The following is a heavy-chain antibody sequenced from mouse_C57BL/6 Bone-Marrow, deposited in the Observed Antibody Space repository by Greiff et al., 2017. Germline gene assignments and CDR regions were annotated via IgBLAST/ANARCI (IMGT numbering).Heavy chain of an antibody. Sequence: VQLQESGAELVKPGASVKLSCKASGYTFTEYTIHWVKQRSGQGLEWIGWFYPGSGSIKYNEKFKDKATLTADKSSSTVYMELSRLTAEDSAVYFCARHEDRDSSGPPAMDYWGQGTSVTVSS. J-gene: IGHJ4*01. CDR1: GYTFTEYT. CDR2: FYPGSGSI. V-gene: IGHV1-62-2*01. CDR3: ARHEDRDSSGPPAMDY. D-gene: IGHD3-2*02.